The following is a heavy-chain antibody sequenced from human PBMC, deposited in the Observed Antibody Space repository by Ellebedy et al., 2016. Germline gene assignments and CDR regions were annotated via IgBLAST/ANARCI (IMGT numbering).Heavy chain of an antibody. D-gene: IGHD1-1*01. Sequence: ASVKVSCXASGYTFTSYDINWVRQATGQGLEWMGIINPSGGSTSYAQKFQGRVTMTRDTSTSTVYMELSSLRSEDTAVYYCARNGGGGTQYGVDYWGQGTLVTVSS. V-gene: IGHV1-46*01. CDR1: GYTFTSYD. CDR2: INPSGGST. CDR3: ARNGGGGTQYGVDY. J-gene: IGHJ4*02.